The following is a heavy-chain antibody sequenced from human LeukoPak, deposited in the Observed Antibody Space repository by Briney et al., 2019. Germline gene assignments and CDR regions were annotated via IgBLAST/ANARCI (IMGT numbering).Heavy chain of an antibody. CDR2: IYSSGST. D-gene: IGHD3-10*01. CDR1: GGSISSGSYY. CDR3: ARGLWFGESNPYNWFDP. J-gene: IGHJ5*02. V-gene: IGHV4-61*02. Sequence: SETLSLTCSVSGGSISSGSYYWSWIRQPAGKGLEWIGRIYSSGSTNYNPSLKSRVTISVDTSKNQFSLKLSSVTAADTAVYYCARGLWFGESNPYNWFDPWGQGTLVTVSS.